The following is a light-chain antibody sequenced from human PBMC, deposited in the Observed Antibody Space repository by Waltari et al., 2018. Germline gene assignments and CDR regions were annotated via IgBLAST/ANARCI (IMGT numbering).Light chain of an antibody. J-gene: IGLJ2*01. CDR2: DVS. Sequence: SALTQPASVSGSPGQSVTVSCAAASGDIGPYNSFSWYQLLPGKAPKLMVFDVSNRPSGVSHRFSGSKSGNTASLTISGLQAEDEASYYCTSFTTSKTVIFGGGTKLTVL. CDR3: TSFTTSKTVI. CDR1: SGDIGPYNS. V-gene: IGLV2-14*03.